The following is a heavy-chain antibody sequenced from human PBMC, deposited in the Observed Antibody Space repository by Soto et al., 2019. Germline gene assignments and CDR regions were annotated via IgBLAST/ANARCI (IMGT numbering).Heavy chain of an antibody. CDR2: ISASGGST. V-gene: IGHV3-23*01. CDR3: ARRSSGWYFDY. CDR1: GFTFSSYA. J-gene: IGHJ4*02. Sequence: EVPLLESGGGLVQPGGSLRLSCAASGFTFSSYAMSWVRQAPGKGLEWVSAISASGGSTYYADSVKGRFTISRDNSKNTLYLQMNSLRAEDTAVYYCARRSSGWYFDYWGQGTLVTVSS. D-gene: IGHD6-19*01.